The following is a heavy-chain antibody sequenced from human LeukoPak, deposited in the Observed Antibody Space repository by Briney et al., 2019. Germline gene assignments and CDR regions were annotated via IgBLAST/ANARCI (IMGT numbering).Heavy chain of an antibody. V-gene: IGHV3-30-3*01. CDR3: ARDTPTRGAERAINPNWIDY. CDR1: GFTFSSYA. Sequence: PGRSLRLSCAASGFTFSSYAMHWVRQAPGKGLEWVAVISYDGSNKYYADSVKGRFTISRDNSKNTLYLQMNSLRAEDTAVYYCARDTPTRGAERAINPNWIDYWGQGTLVTVSS. J-gene: IGHJ4*02. CDR2: ISYDGSNK. D-gene: IGHD1-1*01.